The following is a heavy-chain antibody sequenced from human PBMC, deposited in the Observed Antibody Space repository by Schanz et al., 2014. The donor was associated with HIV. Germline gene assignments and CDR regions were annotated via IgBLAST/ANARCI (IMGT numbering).Heavy chain of an antibody. J-gene: IGHJ5*02. Sequence: QVQLVESGGGVVQPGRSLRLSCAASGFMFSSYGMHWVRQAPGKGLEWVAVIWYDGSNKYYADSVKGRFTVSRDNSKNTLYLQMNSLRVEDTAVYFCARDVINYDFWSGYYTWGQGTPVTV. CDR3: ARDVINYDFWSGYYT. CDR2: IWYDGSNK. D-gene: IGHD3-3*01. CDR1: GFMFSSYG. V-gene: IGHV3-33*01.